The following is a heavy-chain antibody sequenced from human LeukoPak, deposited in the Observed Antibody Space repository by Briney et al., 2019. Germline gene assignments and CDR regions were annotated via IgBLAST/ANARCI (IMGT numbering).Heavy chain of an antibody. V-gene: IGHV3-48*03. D-gene: IGHD3-3*01. CDR2: ISSSGSTI. Sequence: PGGSLRLSCAASGFTFSSYEMNWVRQAPGKGLEWVSYISSSGSTIYYADSVKGRFTISRDNAKNSLYLQMNSLRAEDTAVYYCAREGAIFGVVTPYYYYGMDVWGQETTVTVSS. J-gene: IGHJ6*02. CDR3: AREGAIFGVVTPYYYYGMDV. CDR1: GFTFSSYE.